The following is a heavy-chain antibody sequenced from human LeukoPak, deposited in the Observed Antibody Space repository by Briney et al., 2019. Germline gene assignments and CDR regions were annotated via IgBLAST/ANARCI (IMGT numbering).Heavy chain of an antibody. J-gene: IGHJ6*02. CDR2: ISGSGGST. CDR1: GFTFGDYA. Sequence: GGSLRLSCTASGFTFGDYAMSWVRQAPGKGLEWVSAISGSGGSTYYADSVKGRFTISRDNSKNTLYLQMNSLRAEDTAVYYCAKSVGLNTYYYGMDVWGQGTTVTVSS. V-gene: IGHV3-23*01. CDR3: AKSVGLNTYYYGMDV. D-gene: IGHD1-26*01.